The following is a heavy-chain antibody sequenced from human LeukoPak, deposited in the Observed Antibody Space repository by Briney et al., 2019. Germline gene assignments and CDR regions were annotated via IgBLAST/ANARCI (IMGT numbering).Heavy chain of an antibody. V-gene: IGHV1-18*01. Sequence: GASVKVSCKASGYTISTYGIGWVRQAPGQGLEWMGWIGGNNDNTNYAQKFQGRVTLTADTSTSTAYMDLRRLTSDDTAVYYCVRNHYDSSGYPHWGQGTLVTVSS. J-gene: IGHJ4*02. CDR3: VRNHYDSSGYPH. D-gene: IGHD3-22*01. CDR1: GYTISTYG. CDR2: IGGNNDNT.